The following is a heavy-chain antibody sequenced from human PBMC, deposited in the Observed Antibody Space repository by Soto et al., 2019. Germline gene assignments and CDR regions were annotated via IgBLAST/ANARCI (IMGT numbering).Heavy chain of an antibody. CDR1: GGSIRTYY. Sequence: SETLSLTCAVFGGSIRTYYWSWVRRPPGKGLEWIGYVYNSGSTRYSPSFNSRVTISADTSRNQFSLNLTSVTAADTALYYCATQGFGVLHGLVDVWGQGTTVTVSS. CDR3: ATQGFGVLHGLVDV. CDR2: VYNSGST. V-gene: IGHV4-59*08. J-gene: IGHJ6*02. D-gene: IGHD3-10*01.